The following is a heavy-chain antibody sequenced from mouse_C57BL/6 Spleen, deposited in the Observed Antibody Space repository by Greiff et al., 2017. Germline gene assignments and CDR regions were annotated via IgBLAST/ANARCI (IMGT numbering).Heavy chain of an antibody. CDR3: AEEDSYPYFDY. D-gene: IGHD6-1*02. V-gene: IGHV1-82*01. CDR2: IYPGDGDT. CDR1: GYAFSSSW. J-gene: IGHJ2*01. Sequence: VQVVESGPELVKPGASVKISCKASGYAFSSSWMNWVKQRPGKGLEWIGRIYPGDGDTNYNGKFKGKATLTADKSSSTAYMPLSSLTSADSAVYFCAEEDSYPYFDYWGQGTTLTVSS.